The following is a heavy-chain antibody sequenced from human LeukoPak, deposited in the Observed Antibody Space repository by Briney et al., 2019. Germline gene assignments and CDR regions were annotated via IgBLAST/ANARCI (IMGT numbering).Heavy chain of an antibody. V-gene: IGHV4-61*02. CDR1: GGSISSGSYY. CDR3: ARAHYDFWSGYATPGENYYMDV. D-gene: IGHD3-3*01. Sequence: PSQTLSLTCTVSGGSISSGSYYWSWIRQPAGKGLEWIGRIYTSGSTNYNPSLKSRVTISVDTSKNQFSLKLSSVTAADTAVYYCARAHYDFWSGYATPGENYYMDVWGKGTTVTVSS. CDR2: IYTSGST. J-gene: IGHJ6*03.